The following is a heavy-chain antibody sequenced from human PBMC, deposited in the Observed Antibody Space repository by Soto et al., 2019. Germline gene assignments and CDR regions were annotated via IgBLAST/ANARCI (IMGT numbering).Heavy chain of an antibody. J-gene: IGHJ3*01. V-gene: IGHV4-39*01. Sequence: QLQLQESGPGLVKPSETLSLTCTVSGGSISSSSYYWGWIRQPPGKGLEWIGSIYSSGSTYYNPYLKSRVTRSVATSKNQFSLKLSSVTAADPAVYYFATQVSSGYQAFAVWGQGTMVTVSS. CDR2: IYSSGST. CDR3: ATQVSSGYQAFAV. CDR1: GGSISSSSYY. D-gene: IGHD3-22*01.